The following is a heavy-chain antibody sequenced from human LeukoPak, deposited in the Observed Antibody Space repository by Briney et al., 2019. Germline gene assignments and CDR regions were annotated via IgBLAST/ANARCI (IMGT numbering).Heavy chain of an antibody. CDR3: ARGDGRDGYKGRLEY. Sequence: PSETLSLTCAVYGGSFSGYYWSWIRQPPGKGLEWIGEINHSGSTNCNPSLKSRVTISVDTSKNQLSLKLRSVTAADTAVYYCARGDGRDGYKGRLEYWGQGNLVTVSS. D-gene: IGHD5-24*01. V-gene: IGHV4-34*01. CDR1: GGSFSGYY. CDR2: INHSGST. J-gene: IGHJ4*02.